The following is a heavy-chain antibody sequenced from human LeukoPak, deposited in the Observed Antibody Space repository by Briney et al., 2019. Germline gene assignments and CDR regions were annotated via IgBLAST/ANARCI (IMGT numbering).Heavy chain of an antibody. J-gene: IGHJ6*03. Sequence: SETLSLTCTVSGYSISSGYYRGWIRQPPGKGLEWIGSIYHSGSTYYNPSLKSRVTISVDTSKNQFSLKLSSVTAADTAVYYCARVVATIPSLYYYYYMDVWGKGTTVTVSS. CDR3: ARVVATIPSLYYYYYMDV. CDR2: IYHSGST. CDR1: GYSISSGYY. D-gene: IGHD5-12*01. V-gene: IGHV4-38-2*02.